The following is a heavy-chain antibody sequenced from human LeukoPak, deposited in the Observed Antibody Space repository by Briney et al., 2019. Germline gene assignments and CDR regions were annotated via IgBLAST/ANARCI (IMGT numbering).Heavy chain of an antibody. CDR1: GGSISSDYF. Sequence: SETLSLTCIVSGGSISSDYFWGWIRQPPGKELEWIGNLHYSGSTSYNPSLKSRVTISVDTSKNQFSLKLSSVTAADTAVYYCARSRDYYYYFGLDVWGQGTTVTVSS. J-gene: IGHJ6*02. CDR2: LHYSGST. CDR3: ARSRDYYYYFGLDV. V-gene: IGHV4-39*01.